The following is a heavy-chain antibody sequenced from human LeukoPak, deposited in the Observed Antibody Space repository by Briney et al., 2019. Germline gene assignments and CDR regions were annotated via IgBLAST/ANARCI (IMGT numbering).Heavy chain of an antibody. CDR2: ISGSGGST. V-gene: IGHV3-23*01. D-gene: IGHD3-3*01. J-gene: IGHJ4*02. Sequence: GAYLRLSCAASGFTFSSYAMSWVRQAPGKGLEWVSAISGSGGSTYYADSVKGRFTISRDSSKNTLYLQMNSLRAEDTAVYYCAKDRAYYDFWSGYYTGATGFDYWGQGTLVTVSS. CDR1: GFTFSSYA. CDR3: AKDRAYYDFWSGYYTGATGFDY.